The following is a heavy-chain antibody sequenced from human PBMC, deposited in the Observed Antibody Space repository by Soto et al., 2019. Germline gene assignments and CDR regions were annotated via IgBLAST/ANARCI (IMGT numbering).Heavy chain of an antibody. CDR1: GYTFTSYD. CDR3: ARNLYGTGSFDP. Sequence: QVQLVQSGAEVKKPGASVKVSCKASGYTFTSYDINWVRQATGQGLEWMGWMTPNSGNTGYAQKFQGRVTMTRDTSRSTAYMELSNLTSEDTAVYYCARNLYGTGSFDPWGQGTLVTVSS. V-gene: IGHV1-8*02. J-gene: IGHJ5*02. CDR2: MTPNSGNT. D-gene: IGHD3-10*01.